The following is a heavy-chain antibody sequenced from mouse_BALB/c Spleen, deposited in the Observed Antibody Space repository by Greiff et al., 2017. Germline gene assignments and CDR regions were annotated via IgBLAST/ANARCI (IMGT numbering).Heavy chain of an antibody. D-gene: IGHD1-1*01. CDR3: ARHGYGSSSYWYFDV. Sequence: EVKLMESGGDLVKPGGSLKLSCAASGFTFSSYGMSWVRQTPDKRLEWVATISSGGSYTYYPDSVKGRFTISRDNAKNTLYLQMSSLKSEDTAMYYCARHGYGSSSYWYFDVWGAGTTVTVSS. CDR1: GFTFSSYG. V-gene: IGHV5-6*01. CDR2: ISSGGSYT. J-gene: IGHJ1*01.